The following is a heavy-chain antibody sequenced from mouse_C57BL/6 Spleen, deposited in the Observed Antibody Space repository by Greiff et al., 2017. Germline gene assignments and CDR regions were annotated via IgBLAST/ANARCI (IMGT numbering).Heavy chain of an antibody. Sequence: QVQLQQPGAELVMPGASVKLSCKASGYTFTSYWMHWVKQRPGRGLEWIGEIDPSDSYTNYNQKFKGKSTLTVDKSSSTAYMQLSSLTSEDSAVYYCASWGITTVGYAMDDWGQGTSVTVSS. CDR1: GYTFTSYW. D-gene: IGHD1-1*01. V-gene: IGHV1-69*01. J-gene: IGHJ4*01. CDR3: ASWGITTVGYAMDD. CDR2: IDPSDSYT.